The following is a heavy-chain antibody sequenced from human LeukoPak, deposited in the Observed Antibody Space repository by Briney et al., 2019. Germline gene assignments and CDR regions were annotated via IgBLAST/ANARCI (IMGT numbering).Heavy chain of an antibody. CDR3: ARELTTMVRGVIVQSYYYGMDV. CDR2: ISAYNGNT. D-gene: IGHD3-10*01. J-gene: IGHJ6*04. CDR1: GYTFTSYG. Sequence: GSVTVSCKASGYTFTSYGISGVRQAPGQGLEWMVCISAYNGNTNYAQTLQGRVTMTTDTSTSTAYMELRNLRSDDTAVYYCARELTTMVRGVIVQSYYYGMDVWGKGTTVTVSS. V-gene: IGHV1-18*04.